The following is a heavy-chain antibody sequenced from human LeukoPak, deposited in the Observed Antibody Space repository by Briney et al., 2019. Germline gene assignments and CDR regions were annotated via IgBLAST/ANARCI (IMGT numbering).Heavy chain of an antibody. CDR1: GGSISSGGYY. Sequence: SETLSLTCTVSGGSISSGGYYWSWIRQHPGKGLEWIGYIYYSGSTYYSPSLKSRVTISVDTSKNQFSLKLSSVTAADTAVYYCARAPKVRGTGWFDPWGQGTLVTVSS. D-gene: IGHD3-10*01. CDR3: ARAPKVRGTGWFDP. V-gene: IGHV4-31*03. CDR2: IYYSGST. J-gene: IGHJ5*02.